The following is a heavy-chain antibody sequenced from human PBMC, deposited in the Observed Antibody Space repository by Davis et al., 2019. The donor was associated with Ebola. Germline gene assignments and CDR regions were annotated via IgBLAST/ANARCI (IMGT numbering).Heavy chain of an antibody. V-gene: IGHV4-38-2*02. CDR2: ISHSGNP. D-gene: IGHD3-22*01. CDR3: ARGDSYYDPSGYYAGPEAPDH. Sequence: SETLSLTCSVSGFSISGGYYWGWIRQAPGKGMEWIGSISHSGNPYFTPSLASRVTLSVDTSTNQFSLKLSSVTAADTAVYYCARGDSYYDPSGYYAGPEAPDHWGQGTLVSVSS. J-gene: IGHJ4*02. CDR1: GFSISGGYY.